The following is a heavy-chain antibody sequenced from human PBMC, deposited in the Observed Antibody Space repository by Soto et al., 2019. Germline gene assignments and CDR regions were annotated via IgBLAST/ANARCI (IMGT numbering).Heavy chain of an antibody. CDR2: VIPLFDTA. CDR3: ATGGHNDGYNFYHGMDV. Sequence: QVQVVQSGAEVKKPGSSVKVSCKVSGGIFTNNAISWVRQAPGQGLEWLGGVIPLFDTAYYAQIFRGRLRISADRATTTAYMELIGLTSADTAVYFCATGGHNDGYNFYHGMDVWGQGTTVTVS. CDR1: GGIFTNNA. V-gene: IGHV1-69*01. J-gene: IGHJ6*02. D-gene: IGHD5-18*01.